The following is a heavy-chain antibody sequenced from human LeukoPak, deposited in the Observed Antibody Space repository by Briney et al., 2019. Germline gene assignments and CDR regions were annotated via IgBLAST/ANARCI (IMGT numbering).Heavy chain of an antibody. J-gene: IGHJ5*02. V-gene: IGHV3-23*01. CDR3: ARDALSSWYSNWFDP. CDR2: ISGSGGST. CDR1: GFTFSSYA. Sequence: TGGSLRLSCTASGFTFSSYAMSWVRQAPGKGLEWVSAISGSGGSTYYADSVKGRFTISRDNAKNTLYLQMNSLRAEDTAVYYCARDALSSWYSNWFDPWGQGTLVTVSS. D-gene: IGHD6-13*01.